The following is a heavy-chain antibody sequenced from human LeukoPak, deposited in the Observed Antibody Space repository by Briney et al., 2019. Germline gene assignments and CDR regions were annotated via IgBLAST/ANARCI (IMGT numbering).Heavy chain of an antibody. J-gene: IGHJ6*03. CDR1: GYTLTELS. D-gene: IGHD6-19*01. Sequence: ASVKVSCKVSGYTLTELSMHWVRQAPGKGLEWMGGFDPEDGETIYAQKFQGRVTMTEDTSTDTAYMELSSLRSEDTAVYYCARGEAVAGLRGYYYYYYMDVWGKGTTVTVSS. CDR3: ARGEAVAGLRGYYYYYYMDV. V-gene: IGHV1-24*01. CDR2: FDPEDGET.